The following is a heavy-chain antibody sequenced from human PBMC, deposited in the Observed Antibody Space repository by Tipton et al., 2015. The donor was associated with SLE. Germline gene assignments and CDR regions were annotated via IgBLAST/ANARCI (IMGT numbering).Heavy chain of an antibody. CDR3: ARPHYDTLTGWNAFDL. J-gene: IGHJ3*01. CDR1: GGPLSGFY. D-gene: IGHD3-9*01. Sequence: TLSLTCAVYGGPLSGFYWSWFRQPPGKGLEWIGEINHSGDTRHNASLKSRVTLSVDESKSQLSLRLRSVTAADTAVYYCARPHYDTLTGWNAFDLWGQGSQVTVS. V-gene: IGHV4-34*01. CDR2: INHSGDT.